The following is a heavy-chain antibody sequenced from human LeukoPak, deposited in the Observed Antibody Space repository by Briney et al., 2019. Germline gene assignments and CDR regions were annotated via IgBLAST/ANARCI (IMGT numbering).Heavy chain of an antibody. CDR3: ARGEYNWNDVGKFDY. CDR2: IKQDGSEK. V-gene: IGHV3-7*01. CDR1: GFTFSSYW. Sequence: PGGSLRLSCAASGFTFSSYWMSWVRQAPGKGLEWVANIKQDGSEKYYVDSVKGRFTISRDNAKNSLYLQMNSLRAEDTAVYYCARGEYNWNDVGKFDYWGQGTLVTVSS. D-gene: IGHD1-1*01. J-gene: IGHJ4*02.